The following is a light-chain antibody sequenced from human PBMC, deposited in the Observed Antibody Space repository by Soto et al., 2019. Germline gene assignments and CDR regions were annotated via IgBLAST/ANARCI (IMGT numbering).Light chain of an antibody. CDR2: LAS. Sequence: DIQMTQSPSSLSASVGDRVTITCRASQSISIYLNWYQQKPGKAPKLLIYLASNLQSGVPSGFSGSGSGTDFTLTISSLQPEDFATYYCQQSYSSPRTFGQGTKVEIK. J-gene: IGKJ1*01. V-gene: IGKV1-39*01. CDR3: QQSYSSPRT. CDR1: QSISIY.